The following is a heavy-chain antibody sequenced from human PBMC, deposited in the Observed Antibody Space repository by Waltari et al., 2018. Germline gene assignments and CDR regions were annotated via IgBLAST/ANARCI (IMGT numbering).Heavy chain of an antibody. D-gene: IGHD3-22*01. J-gene: IGHJ4*02. CDR1: GYTFTGYY. CDR3: ARLPLLHYYDSSGYRALDY. CDR2: SNPNSGGT. V-gene: IGHV1-2*06. Sequence: QVQLVQSGAEVKKPGASVKVSCKASGYTFTGYYMHWVRQAPGQGLEWMGRSNPNSGGTNYAKKFQGRVTMTRDTSISTAYMELSRLRSDDTAVYYCARLPLLHYYDSSGYRALDYWGQGTLVTVSS.